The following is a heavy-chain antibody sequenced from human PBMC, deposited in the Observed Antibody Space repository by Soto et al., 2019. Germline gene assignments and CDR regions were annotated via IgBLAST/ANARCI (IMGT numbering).Heavy chain of an antibody. J-gene: IGHJ4*02. D-gene: IGHD5-18*01. CDR3: AIEPSHGYSYGHFDY. Sequence: QVQLVQSGAEVKKPGSSVKVSCKASGGTFSSYTISWVRQAPGQGLEGMGRIIPILGIANYAQKFQGRVTITADKSTSTAYMELSSLRYADTAGYYCAIEPSHGYSYGHFDYWGQGTLVTVSS. CDR2: IIPILGIA. CDR1: GGTFSSYT. V-gene: IGHV1-69*08.